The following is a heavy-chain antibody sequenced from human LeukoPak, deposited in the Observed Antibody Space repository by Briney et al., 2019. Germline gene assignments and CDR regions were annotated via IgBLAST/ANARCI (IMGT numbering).Heavy chain of an antibody. CDR2: ISYDGSNK. CDR3: AKNPPRSIAVAGYDY. J-gene: IGHJ4*02. V-gene: IGHV3-30-3*01. D-gene: IGHD6-19*01. CDR1: GFTFSSYA. Sequence: GGSLRLSCAASGFTFSSYAMHWVRQAPGKGLEWVAVISYDGSNKYYADSVKGRFTISRDNSKNTLYLQMNSLRAEDTAVYYCAKNPPRSIAVAGYDYWGQGTLVSVSS.